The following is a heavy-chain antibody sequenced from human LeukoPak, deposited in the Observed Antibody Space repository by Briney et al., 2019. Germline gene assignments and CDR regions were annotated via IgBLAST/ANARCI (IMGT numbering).Heavy chain of an antibody. CDR2: IYYSGST. CDR1: GGSISSSSYY. CDR3: ASLIAAAGRE. J-gene: IGHJ4*02. D-gene: IGHD6-13*01. V-gene: IGHV4-39*01. Sequence: SKALSLTCTVSGGSISSSSYYWGWIRQPPGNGLEWIGSIYYSGSTYYNPSLKSRVTISVDTSKNQFSLKLSSVTAADTAVYYCASLIAAAGREWGQGTLVTVSS.